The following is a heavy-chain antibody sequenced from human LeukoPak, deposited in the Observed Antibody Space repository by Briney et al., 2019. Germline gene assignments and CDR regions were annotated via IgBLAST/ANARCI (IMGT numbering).Heavy chain of an antibody. Sequence: GGSLRLSCAASGFIVSNHYMNWVRQAPGKGLEWVSLIYSGGSTYYADSVKGRFTISRDNSKNTLYLQMNSLRAEDTAVYYCARDQGCSSTSCYPDAFDIWGQGTMVTVSS. CDR2: IYSGGST. CDR3: ARDQGCSSTSCYPDAFDI. D-gene: IGHD2-2*01. J-gene: IGHJ3*02. CDR1: GFIVSNHY. V-gene: IGHV3-53*01.